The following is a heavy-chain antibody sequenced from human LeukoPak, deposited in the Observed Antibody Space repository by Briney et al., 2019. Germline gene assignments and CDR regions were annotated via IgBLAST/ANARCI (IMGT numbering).Heavy chain of an antibody. CDR1: GGSISSGGYS. Sequence: PSQTPSLTCAVSGGSISSGGYSWSWIRQPPGKGLEWIGYIYHSGSTYYNPSLKSRVTISVDRSKNQFSLKLSSVTAADTAVYYCARVRIGGGYCSSTSCYFDYWGQGTLVTVSS. CDR2: IYHSGST. D-gene: IGHD2-2*01. V-gene: IGHV4-30-2*01. CDR3: ARVRIGGGYCSSTSCYFDY. J-gene: IGHJ4*02.